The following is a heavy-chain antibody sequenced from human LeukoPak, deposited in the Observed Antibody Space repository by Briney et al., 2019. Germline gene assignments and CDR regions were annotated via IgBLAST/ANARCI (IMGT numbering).Heavy chain of an antibody. J-gene: IGHJ5*02. Sequence: ASVKVSCKASGYTFTGYYMHWVRQAPGQGLEWMGRISAYNGNTNYAQKLQGRVTMTTDTSTSTAYMELRSLRSDDTAVYYCARAFYYYDSSGFDPWGQGTLVTVSS. V-gene: IGHV1-18*04. CDR2: ISAYNGNT. CDR1: GYTFTGYY. D-gene: IGHD3-22*01. CDR3: ARAFYYYDSSGFDP.